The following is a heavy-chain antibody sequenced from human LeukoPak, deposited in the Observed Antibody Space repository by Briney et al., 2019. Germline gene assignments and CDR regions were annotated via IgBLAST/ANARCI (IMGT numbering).Heavy chain of an antibody. Sequence: ASVKVSCKASGYTFTNSGITRVRQAPGQGLEWMGWISAYNGNTNYAQKLQGRVTMTTDTSTSTAYMELRSLRSDDTAVYYCARGHRYSPDSWGQGTLVTVSS. CDR1: GYTFTNSG. V-gene: IGHV1-18*01. J-gene: IGHJ4*02. CDR2: ISAYNGNT. CDR3: ARGHRYSPDS. D-gene: IGHD1-1*01.